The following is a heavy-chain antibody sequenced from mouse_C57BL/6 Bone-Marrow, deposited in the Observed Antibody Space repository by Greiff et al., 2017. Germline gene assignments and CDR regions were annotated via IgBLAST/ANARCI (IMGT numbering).Heavy chain of an antibody. CDR1: GYTFTSYW. J-gene: IGHJ4*01. Sequence: VQLQQPGAELVMPGASVKLSCKASGYTFTSYWMHWVKQRPGQGLEWIGEIDPSGSYTNYNQKFKGKSTLTVDKSSSTAYMQLSSLTSEDSAVYYCASPNWDGAMDYWGQGTSVTVSS. V-gene: IGHV1-69*01. CDR3: ASPNWDGAMDY. CDR2: IDPSGSYT. D-gene: IGHD4-1*02.